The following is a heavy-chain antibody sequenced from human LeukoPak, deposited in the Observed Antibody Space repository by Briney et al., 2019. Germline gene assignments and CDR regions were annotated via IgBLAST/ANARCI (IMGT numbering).Heavy chain of an antibody. CDR3: AKDTMIVVVMTFDY. V-gene: IGHV3-23*01. CDR1: GFSFSSFD. CDR2: ISGSGGST. J-gene: IGHJ4*02. Sequence: PGGSLRLSCAASGFSFSSFDMSWVRQAPGKGLEWVSAISGSGGSTYYADSVKGRFTISRDNSKNTLYLQMNSLRAEDTAVYYCAKDTMIVVVMTFDYWGQGTLVTVSS. D-gene: IGHD3-22*01.